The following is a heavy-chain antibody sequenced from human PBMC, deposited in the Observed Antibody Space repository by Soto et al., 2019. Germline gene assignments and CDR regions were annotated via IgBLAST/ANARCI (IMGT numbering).Heavy chain of an antibody. D-gene: IGHD2-8*01. Sequence: SETLSLTCTVSGGSISSYYWSWIRQPPGKGLEWIGYIYYSGSTNYNPSLKSRVTISVDTSKNQFSLKLSSVTAADTAVYYCARSMDPYYYYGMDVWGQGTTVTVSS. CDR2: IYYSGST. J-gene: IGHJ6*02. V-gene: IGHV4-59*01. CDR1: GGSISSYY. CDR3: ARSMDPYYYYGMDV.